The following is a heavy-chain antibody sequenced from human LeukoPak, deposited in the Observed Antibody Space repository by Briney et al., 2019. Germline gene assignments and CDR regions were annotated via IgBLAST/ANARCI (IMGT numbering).Heavy chain of an antibody. CDR2: ISDSGRVT. Sequence: GGSLRLSCAASGFSFTIYSMNWVRQAPGKGLEWVSFISDSGRVTYYADSVKGRFTISRDTATNSLCLQMNSLRAEDTAVYYCGRDRRQIYYGVDVWGQGTTVTVSS. CDR3: GRDRRQIYYGVDV. J-gene: IGHJ6*02. CDR1: GFSFTIYS. V-gene: IGHV3-48*01.